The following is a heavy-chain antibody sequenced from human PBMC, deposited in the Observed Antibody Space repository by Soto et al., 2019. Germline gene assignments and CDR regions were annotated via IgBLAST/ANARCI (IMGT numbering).Heavy chain of an antibody. CDR2: IIPIFGTA. CDR3: ARDSGIAARYYYYGMDV. D-gene: IGHD6-6*01. CDR1: GGTFSSYA. V-gene: IGHV1-69*13. J-gene: IGHJ6*02. Sequence: SVKVSCKASGGTFSSYAISWVRQAPGQGLEWMGGIIPIFGTANYAQKFQGRVTITADESTSTAYMELSSLRSEDTAVYYCARDSGIAARYYYYGMDVWGQGTTVTVSS.